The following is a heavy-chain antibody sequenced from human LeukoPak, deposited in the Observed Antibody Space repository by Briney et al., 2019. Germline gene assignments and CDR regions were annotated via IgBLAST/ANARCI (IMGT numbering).Heavy chain of an antibody. CDR2: ISYDGSNK. J-gene: IGHJ4*02. CDR3: ARGGDSQLYYFDY. D-gene: IGHD2-21*02. Sequence: GSLRLSCAASGFTFSSYAMHWVRQAPGKGLEWVAVISYDGSNKYCADSVKGRFTISRDNSKNTLYLQMNSLRAEDTAVYYCARGGDSQLYYFDYWGQGTLVTVSS. CDR1: GFTFSSYA. V-gene: IGHV3-30*04.